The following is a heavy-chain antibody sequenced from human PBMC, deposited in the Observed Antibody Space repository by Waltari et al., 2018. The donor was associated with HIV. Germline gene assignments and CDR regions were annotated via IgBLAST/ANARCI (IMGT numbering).Heavy chain of an antibody. D-gene: IGHD1-20*01. CDR2: ISSYSSII. V-gene: IGHV3-48*03. CDR1: GFSFGSYG. Sequence: EVQLVESGGGLAQPGGSVMVFCTDSGFSFGSYGMNWVRPATGKGLNWILFISSYSSIIFEADSVEGRFAISRDNAKNSLYLQMNGLRPEDTGVYFCARDIKVAGGQVLRPRYFDYWGQGTPVTVSS. CDR3: ARDIKVAGGQVLRPRYFDY. J-gene: IGHJ4*02.